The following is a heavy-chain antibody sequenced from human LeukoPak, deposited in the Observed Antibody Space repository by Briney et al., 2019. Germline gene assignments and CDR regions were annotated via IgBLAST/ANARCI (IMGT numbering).Heavy chain of an antibody. V-gene: IGHV3-21*01. CDR1: GFTFSNYT. CDR2: ISSSSSYI. J-gene: IGHJ4*02. D-gene: IGHD6-13*01. CDR3: ARDSHYGYSSNWFHLVHIDY. Sequence: PGGSLRLSCAASGFTFSNYTMNWVRQTPGKGLEWVSSISSSSSYIFYADSVKGRFTLSRDNAKKSLYLQMNSLRAEDTAVYYCARDSHYGYSSNWFHLVHIDYWGQGTLVTVSS.